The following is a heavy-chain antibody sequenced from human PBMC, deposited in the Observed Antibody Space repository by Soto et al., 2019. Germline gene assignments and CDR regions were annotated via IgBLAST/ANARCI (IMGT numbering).Heavy chain of an antibody. CDR2: IYYSGST. Sequence: SETLSLTCTVSGGSISSSIYYWGWIRQPPGKGLEWIGSIYYSGSTYYNPSLKSRVTISVDTSKNQFSLKLSSVTAADTAVYYCARHRGGYDILTGYYITAPYFDYWGQGTLVTVSS. J-gene: IGHJ4*02. CDR3: ARHRGGYDILTGYYITAPYFDY. D-gene: IGHD3-9*01. V-gene: IGHV4-39*01. CDR1: GGSISSSIYY.